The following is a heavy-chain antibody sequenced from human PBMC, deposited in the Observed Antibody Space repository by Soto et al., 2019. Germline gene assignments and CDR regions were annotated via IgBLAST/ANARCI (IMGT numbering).Heavy chain of an antibody. Sequence: GESLKISCKGSGHSFTSYWIAWVRQMPGKGLEWMGIVYPGDSDTRYSPSFQGQVTISADKSISTAYLQWSSLKASDTAMYYCARNIVVVPAATIYYYYGMDVWGQGTTVTVSS. V-gene: IGHV5-51*01. CDR2: VYPGDSDT. CDR3: ARNIVVVPAATIYYYYGMDV. CDR1: GHSFTSYW. D-gene: IGHD2-2*01. J-gene: IGHJ6*02.